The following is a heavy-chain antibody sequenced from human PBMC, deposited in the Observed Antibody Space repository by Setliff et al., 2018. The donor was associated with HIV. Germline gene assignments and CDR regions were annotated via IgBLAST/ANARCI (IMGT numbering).Heavy chain of an antibody. V-gene: IGHV4-38-2*02. CDR2: IYHSATT. J-gene: IGHJ6*02. D-gene: IGHD6-19*01. CDR1: GSFINSDY. CDR3: AREEKLSAVAGTMYYYYAMDV. Sequence: SETLSLTCTVSGSFINSDYWGWIRQPPGKGLEWIGSIYHSATTYYNPSLESRVTISVDTSKNQFSLKLSSVTAADTAVYYCAREEKLSAVAGTMYYYYAMDVWGQGTTVTVSS.